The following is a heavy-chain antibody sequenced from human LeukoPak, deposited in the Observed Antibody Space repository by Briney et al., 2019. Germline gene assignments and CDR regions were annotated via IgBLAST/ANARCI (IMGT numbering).Heavy chain of an antibody. D-gene: IGHD4/OR15-4a*01. CDR3: ARLASLGDYGRDRGQEDY. V-gene: IGHV4-30-4*08. CDR1: GGSISSGDFY. Sequence: PSQTLSLTCTVSGGSISSGDFYWSWIRQPPGKGLEWIGYIYYSGSTNYNPSLKSRVTISVDTSKNQFSLKLSSVTAADTAVYYCARLASLGDYGRDRGQEDYWGQGTLVTVSS. J-gene: IGHJ4*02. CDR2: IYYSGST.